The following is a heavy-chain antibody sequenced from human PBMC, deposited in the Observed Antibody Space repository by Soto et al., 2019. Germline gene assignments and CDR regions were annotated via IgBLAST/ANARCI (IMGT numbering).Heavy chain of an antibody. D-gene: IGHD2-2*01. Sequence: GGSLRLSCAASGFTVSSNYMSWVRQAPGKGLEWVSVIYSGGSTYYADSVKGRFTISRDNSKNTLYLQMNSLRAEDTAVYYCARVPIVVVPAAMEDYWGQGTLVTVSS. V-gene: IGHV3-66*01. CDR1: GFTVSSNY. J-gene: IGHJ4*02. CDR2: IYSGGST. CDR3: ARVPIVVVPAAMEDY.